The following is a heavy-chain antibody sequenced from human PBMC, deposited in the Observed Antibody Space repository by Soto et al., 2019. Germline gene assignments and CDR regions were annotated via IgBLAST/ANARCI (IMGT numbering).Heavy chain of an antibody. CDR1: GGTFSSYA. Sequence: GASVKVSCKASGGTFSSYAISWVRQAPGQGLEWMGGIIPIFGTANYAQKFQGRVTITRDTSASTAYMELSSLRSEDTAVYYCASNWAHGLDYWGQGTLVTVSS. V-gene: IGHV1-69*05. CDR2: IIPIFGTA. J-gene: IGHJ4*02. CDR3: ASNWAHGLDY. D-gene: IGHD3-16*01.